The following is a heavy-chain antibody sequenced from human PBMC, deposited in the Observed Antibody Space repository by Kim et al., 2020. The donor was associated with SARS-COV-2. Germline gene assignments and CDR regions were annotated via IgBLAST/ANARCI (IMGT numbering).Heavy chain of an antibody. CDR3: AGGALVPSI. J-gene: IGHJ3*02. CDR2: ISTSGSTI. D-gene: IGHD2-8*02. CDR1: GFTFSTYE. V-gene: IGHV3-48*03. Sequence: GGSLRLSCAASGFTFSTYEMIWVRQAPGKGLEWVSYISTSGSTIYDADSVKGRFTISRDNAKNSLYLQMNSLRTEDTALYYCAGGALVPSIWGQGTMVT.